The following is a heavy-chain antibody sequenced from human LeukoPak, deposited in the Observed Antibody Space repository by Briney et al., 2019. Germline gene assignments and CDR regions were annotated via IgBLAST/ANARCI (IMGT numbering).Heavy chain of an antibody. Sequence: SEALSLTCAVYGGSFSGYYWSWIRQPPGKGLEWIGEINHSGSTNYNPSLQSRVTISVDTSKNQFSLKLSSVTAADTAVYYCARGKRPFYGSGSYVDYWGQGTLVTVSS. J-gene: IGHJ4*02. D-gene: IGHD3-10*01. CDR2: INHSGST. CDR3: ARGKRPFYGSGSYVDY. V-gene: IGHV4-34*01. CDR1: GGSFSGYY.